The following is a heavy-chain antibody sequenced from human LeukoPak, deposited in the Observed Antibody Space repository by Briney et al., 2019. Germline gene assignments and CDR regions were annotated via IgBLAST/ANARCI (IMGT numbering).Heavy chain of an antibody. CDR1: GGSFSGYY. CDR3: ARERTIRYFDL. D-gene: IGHD4/OR15-4a*01. Sequence: PSETLSLTCAVYGGSFSGYYWSWIRQPPGKGLEWIGEINHSGSTNYNPSLKSRVTISVDTSKNQFSLKLSSVTAADTAVYYCARERTIRYFDLWGRGTLVTVSS. J-gene: IGHJ2*01. CDR2: INHSGST. V-gene: IGHV4-34*01.